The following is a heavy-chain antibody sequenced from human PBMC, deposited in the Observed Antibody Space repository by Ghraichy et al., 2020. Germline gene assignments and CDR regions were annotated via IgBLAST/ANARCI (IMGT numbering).Heavy chain of an antibody. J-gene: IGHJ3*02. CDR1: GFTFSSYT. CDR2: ISSSGTYV. D-gene: IGHD3-10*01. V-gene: IGHV3-21*01. CDR3: ARGGSGSYPRDDAFDN. Sequence: GGSLRLSCAASGFTFSSYTMTLVRQAPGKGLEWVSSISSSGTYVYYGDSVKGRFTISRDNAKQSLFLQMNTLRAEDTAVYYCARGGSGSYPRDDAFDNWGEGTMVTGCS.